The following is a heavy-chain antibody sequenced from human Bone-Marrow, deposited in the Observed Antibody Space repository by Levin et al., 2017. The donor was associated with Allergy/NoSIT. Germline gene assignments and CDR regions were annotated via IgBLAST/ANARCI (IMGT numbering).Heavy chain of an antibody. CDR3: ARPPRGAGWNGVNV. J-gene: IGHJ6*02. CDR2: ILPSFGTQ. CDR1: ADTFSSYV. V-gene: IGHV1-69*06. D-gene: IGHD3-10*01. Sequence: KISCKTSADTFSSYVLTWVRQAPGQGLEWMGAILPSFGTQEYAQKFRGRVTITAERSTSTVYIELTRLTFDDTAIYYCARPPRGAGWNGVNVWGQGTTVIVSS.